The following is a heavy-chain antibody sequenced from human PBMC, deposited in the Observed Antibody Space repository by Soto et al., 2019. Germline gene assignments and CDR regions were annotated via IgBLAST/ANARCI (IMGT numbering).Heavy chain of an antibody. CDR3: AKGREYYDSSGYRDY. CDR1: GFTFSSYA. CDR2: ISGSGGST. J-gene: IGHJ4*02. V-gene: IGHV3-23*01. Sequence: GGSLRLSCAASGFTFSSYAMSWVRQAPGKWLEWVSAISGSGGSTYYADSVKGRFTISRDNSKNTLYLQMNSLRAEDTAVYYCAKGREYYDSSGYRDYWGQGTLVTVSS. D-gene: IGHD3-22*01.